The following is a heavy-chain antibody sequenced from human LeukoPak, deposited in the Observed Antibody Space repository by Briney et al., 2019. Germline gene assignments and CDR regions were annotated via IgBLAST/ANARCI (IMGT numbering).Heavy chain of an antibody. CDR3: ARDLDGSGSYYTDY. CDR2: IRVYNGNP. Sequence: ASVKVSCKASGYTFTSYGISWVRQAPGQGLEWMGWIRVYNGNPNYAQRFQGRVTMTTDTSTSTAYMELRSLRSDDTAVYYCARDLDGSGSYYTDYWGQGTLVTVSS. D-gene: IGHD3-10*01. CDR1: GYTFTSYG. J-gene: IGHJ4*02. V-gene: IGHV1-18*01.